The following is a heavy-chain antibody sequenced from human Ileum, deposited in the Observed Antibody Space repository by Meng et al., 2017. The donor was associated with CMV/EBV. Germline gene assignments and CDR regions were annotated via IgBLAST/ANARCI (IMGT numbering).Heavy chain of an antibody. Sequence: VAVRVGAVQPGGSLSISGGASGFTLSCFGMNWLPQGKGQGMEWVLSISTSSNYTTYADSVKVTLTIYRDDDPKPLYMQMNSVTVADTAVYSCARESFANPQWWGQGTLVTVSS. CDR2: ISTSSNYT. CDR3: ARESFANPQW. D-gene: IGHD6-19*01. CDR1: GFTLSCFG. J-gene: IGHJ4*02. V-gene: IGHV3-21*04.